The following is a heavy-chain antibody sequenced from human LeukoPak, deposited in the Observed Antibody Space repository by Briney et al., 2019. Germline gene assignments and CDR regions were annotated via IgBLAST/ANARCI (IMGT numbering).Heavy chain of an antibody. CDR3: ARTLFLRYCSGGSCSFFDY. Sequence: SETLSLTCSVSGGSITSSSYYWGWIRQPPEKGLEWIGSIYYTGGTYYSPSLKSRVTTSVDTSKNQFSLKLSSVTAADTAVYYCARTLFLRYCSGGSCSFFDYWGQGTLVTVSS. J-gene: IGHJ4*02. V-gene: IGHV4-39*07. D-gene: IGHD2-15*01. CDR1: GGSITSSSYY. CDR2: IYYTGGT.